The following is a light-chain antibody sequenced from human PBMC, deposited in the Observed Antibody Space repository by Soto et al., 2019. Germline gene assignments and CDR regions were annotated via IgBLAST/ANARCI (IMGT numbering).Light chain of an antibody. CDR2: EVS. Sequence: QSVLTQPPSASGSPGQSVTISCTGTSSDVGGYNYVSWYQQHPGKAPKLMIYEVSKRPSGVPDRFSGSKSGNTASLTVSGLQADDQADYYCRSYAGSNNVVFGGGTQLTVL. CDR1: SSDVGGYNY. V-gene: IGLV2-8*01. J-gene: IGLJ2*01. CDR3: RSYAGSNNVV.